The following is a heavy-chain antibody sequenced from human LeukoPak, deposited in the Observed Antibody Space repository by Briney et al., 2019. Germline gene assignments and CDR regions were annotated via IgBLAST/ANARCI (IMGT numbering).Heavy chain of an antibody. D-gene: IGHD2-8*01. CDR1: GFDVSSHH. CDR3: ARDRGYCSNGVCYRGQADSIYYYYGLDV. Sequence: GGSLRLSCAASGFDVSSHHMVWVRQAPGKGLEWVSVTYTRGNSYYTDSVKGRFIISRDTSKNTMDLQMNSLRAEDTAVYYCARDRGYCSNGVCYRGQADSIYYYYGLDVWGQGTTVTVSS. J-gene: IGHJ6*02. CDR2: TYTRGNS. V-gene: IGHV3-66*03.